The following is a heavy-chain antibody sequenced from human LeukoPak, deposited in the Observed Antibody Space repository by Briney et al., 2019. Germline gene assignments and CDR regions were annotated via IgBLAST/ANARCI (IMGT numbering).Heavy chain of an antibody. J-gene: IGHJ4*02. V-gene: IGHV5-51*01. Sequence: GESLKISCKGSQYSFSIYWIAWVRQMPGKGVEWMGIIYPGDSDTRYSPSFQGQVTISADKSISTAYLQLTNLKASDTAMYYCARQDGDGLYFLDSWGQGTLVTVSS. CDR1: QYSFSIYW. CDR3: ARQDGDGLYFLDS. D-gene: IGHD6-19*01. CDR2: IYPGDSDT.